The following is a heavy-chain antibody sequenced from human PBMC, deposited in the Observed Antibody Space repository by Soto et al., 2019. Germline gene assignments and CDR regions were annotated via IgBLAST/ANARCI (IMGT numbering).Heavy chain of an antibody. J-gene: IGHJ4*02. Sequence: EVQLVESGGGLVQPGGSLRLSCAASGFTVSSNYMSWVRQAPGKGLEWVSVIYSGGSTYYADSVKGRFTISRDNSKNTLYLQMNSLRAEDTPVYYCASRGGSGSYSGQNDYWGQGTLVTVSS. CDR2: IYSGGST. V-gene: IGHV3-66*01. CDR1: GFTVSSNY. D-gene: IGHD3-10*01. CDR3: ASRGGSGSYSGQNDY.